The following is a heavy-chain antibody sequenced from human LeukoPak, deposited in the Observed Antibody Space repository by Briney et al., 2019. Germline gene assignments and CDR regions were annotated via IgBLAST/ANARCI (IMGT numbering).Heavy chain of an antibody. CDR3: ARDLGYYAGDY. D-gene: IGHD3-3*01. J-gene: IGHJ4*02. CDR1: GFPSSDNF. CDR2: IGTSSSTI. Sequence: GGSLRLSCAASGFPSSDNFMSWIRQAPGKGLEWVSCIGTSSSTIYYADSVKGRFTISRDNAKNSLYLQMNSLRAEDAAVYYCARDLGYYAGDYWGQGTLVTVSS. V-gene: IGHV3-11*04.